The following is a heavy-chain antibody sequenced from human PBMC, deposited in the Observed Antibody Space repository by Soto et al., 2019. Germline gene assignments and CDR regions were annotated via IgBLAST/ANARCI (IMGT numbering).Heavy chain of an antibody. CDR3: VRDRRPISSRWRDY. CDR2: ISSSRSYI. Sequence: GGSLRLSCAASGFTFSSYSMNWVRQAPGKGLEWVSSISSSRSYIYYADSVKRRFTISRDNAKNSLYLRMNSLRAEDTAVYYCVRDRRPISSRWRDYWGRGTLVTVSS. D-gene: IGHD6-13*01. CDR1: GFTFSSYS. J-gene: IGHJ4*02. V-gene: IGHV3-21*03.